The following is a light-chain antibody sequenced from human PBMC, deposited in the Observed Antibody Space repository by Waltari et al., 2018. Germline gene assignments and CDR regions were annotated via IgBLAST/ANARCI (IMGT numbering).Light chain of an antibody. CDR1: QTVLYSSNNKNY. V-gene: IGKV4-1*01. J-gene: IGKJ4*01. CDR3: QQYYSNSLT. Sequence: LAVSLGERATINCKSSQTVLYSSNNKNYLAWYQKKSGQPPKLLISWASARESGVPDRFRGSGSGTDFTLTISSLQAEDVAVYFCQQYYSNSLTFGGGTRVEIK. CDR2: WAS.